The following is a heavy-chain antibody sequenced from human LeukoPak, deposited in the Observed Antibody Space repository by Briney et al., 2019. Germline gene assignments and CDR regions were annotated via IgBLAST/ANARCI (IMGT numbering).Heavy chain of an antibody. J-gene: IGHJ4*02. CDR1: GFTFSSYA. V-gene: IGHV3-66*01. Sequence: GGSLRLSRAASGFTFSSYAMSWVRQAPGKGLEWVSVIYSGGSTYYADSVKGRFTISRDNSKNTLYLQMNSLRAEDTAVYYCASSGSDETYYDFWSGYYTGINYFDYWGQGTLVTVSS. D-gene: IGHD3-3*01. CDR2: IYSGGST. CDR3: ASSGSDETYYDFWSGYYTGINYFDY.